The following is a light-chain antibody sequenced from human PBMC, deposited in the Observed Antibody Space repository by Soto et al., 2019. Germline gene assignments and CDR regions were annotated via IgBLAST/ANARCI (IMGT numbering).Light chain of an antibody. CDR3: QSYDISLSGHLV. Sequence: QSALTQPPSASGSPGQSVTISCTGTSSDVGRYNYVSWYQHHPGKAPKLMIYEVTKRPSGVPDRFSGSKSGNTASLTVSGLQADDEADYYCQSYDISLSGHLVFGGGTKLTVL. CDR1: SSDVGRYNY. V-gene: IGLV2-8*01. J-gene: IGLJ3*02. CDR2: EVT.